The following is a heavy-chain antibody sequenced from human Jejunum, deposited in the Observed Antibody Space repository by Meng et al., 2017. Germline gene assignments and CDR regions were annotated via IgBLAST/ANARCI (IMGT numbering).Heavy chain of an antibody. D-gene: IGHD2-2*01. CDR1: GGYINKENW. CDR2: IYHGGNT. V-gene: IGHV4-4*02. J-gene: IGHJ4*02. Sequence: QVQRQESGPGLVKPSGTLSRTCAVSGGYINKENWWSWVRQSPERGLEWIGEIYHGGNTNYNPSLKRRVTMSVDESTNQMSLKLTSVTAADTAVYYCVRGEFAMLARFDFWGQGILVTVSS. CDR3: VRGEFAMLARFDF.